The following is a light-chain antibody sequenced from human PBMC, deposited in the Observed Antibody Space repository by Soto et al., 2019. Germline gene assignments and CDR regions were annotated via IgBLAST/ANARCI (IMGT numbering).Light chain of an antibody. CDR1: QAIGSD. V-gene: IGKV1-17*01. CDR3: LQYNTFPPT. Sequence: DVQMTQSPSPLAASIGDTVTISCRASQAIGSDLAWFQHRPGTAPKRLIFAVSSLQSGVPSRFSGSGSGTDFSLTITSMPPEPFANYFCLQYNTFPPTFGQGTKVDI. CDR2: AVS. J-gene: IGKJ1*01.